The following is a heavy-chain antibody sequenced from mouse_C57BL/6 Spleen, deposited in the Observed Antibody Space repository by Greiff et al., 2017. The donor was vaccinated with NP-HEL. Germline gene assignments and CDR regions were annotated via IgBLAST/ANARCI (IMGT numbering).Heavy chain of an antibody. CDR2: IYPGDGDT. D-gene: IGHD1-1*01. V-gene: IGHV1-80*01. CDR1: GYAFSSYW. Sequence: VQRVESGAELVKPGASVKISCKASGYAFSSYWMNWVKQRPGKGLEWIGQIYPGDGDTNYNGKFKGKATLTADKSSSTAYMQLSSLTSEDSAVYFCARGDGSSPYYYAMDYWGQGTSVTVSS. CDR3: ARGDGSSPYYYAMDY. J-gene: IGHJ4*01.